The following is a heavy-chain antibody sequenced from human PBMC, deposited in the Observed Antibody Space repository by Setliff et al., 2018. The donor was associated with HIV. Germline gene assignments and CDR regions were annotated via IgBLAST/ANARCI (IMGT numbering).Heavy chain of an antibody. J-gene: IGHJ6*02. CDR1: GGSISSSGNY. V-gene: IGHV4-31*03. Sequence: KPSETLSLTCTVSGGSISSSGNYWTWIRQRPGKGLEWIGYIYYTGSTYYHPSLKSRVLRSVDTSNHQFSLRLSSVTAADTAVYYCARYLSPYGSGDPYYYYGMDVWGQGTTVTVSS. CDR2: IYYTGST. CDR3: ARYLSPYGSGDPYYYYGMDV. D-gene: IGHD3-10*01.